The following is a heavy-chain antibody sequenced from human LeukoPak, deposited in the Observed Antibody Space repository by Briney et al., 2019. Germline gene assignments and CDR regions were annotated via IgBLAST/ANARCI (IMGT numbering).Heavy chain of an antibody. CDR2: IPSDGNNQ. Sequence: GGSLRLSCAASGFNFNNYGMHWVRQAPGKWLEWVTFIPSDGNNQYYADSVKGRFTISRDNSRNTLYLQMNGLRVEDTAVYYCVKDTGRGDFWGQGTLVTVSS. CDR3: VKDTGRGDF. V-gene: IGHV3-30*02. CDR1: GFNFNNYG. J-gene: IGHJ4*02. D-gene: IGHD3-10*01.